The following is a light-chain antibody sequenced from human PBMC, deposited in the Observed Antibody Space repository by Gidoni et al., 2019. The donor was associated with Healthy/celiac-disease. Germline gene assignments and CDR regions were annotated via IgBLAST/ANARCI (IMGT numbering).Light chain of an antibody. Sequence: DIQMTQSPSTLSASVGDRVTITCRASQSISSRVAWYQQKPGKAPKLLIYNASSVESGVPSRCSGRGSGTEFTITSSSLQHDDVATYYCQQYNSLWTFGQGTKVEIK. CDR3: QQYNSLWT. J-gene: IGKJ1*01. CDR1: QSISSR. V-gene: IGKV1-5*03. CDR2: NAS.